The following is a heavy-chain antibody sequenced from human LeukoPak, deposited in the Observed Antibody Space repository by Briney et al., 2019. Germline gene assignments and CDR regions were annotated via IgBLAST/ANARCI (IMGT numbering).Heavy chain of an antibody. Sequence: SETLSLTCTVSGGSISSSSYYWGWIRQPPGKGLEWIGSIYYSGSTYYNPSLKSRVTISVDTSKNQFSLKLSSVTAADTAVYYCARDLTYFDYWGQGTLVTVSS. V-gene: IGHV4-39*07. CDR2: IYYSGST. J-gene: IGHJ4*02. CDR1: GGSISSSSYY. CDR3: ARDLTYFDY. D-gene: IGHD2-21*02.